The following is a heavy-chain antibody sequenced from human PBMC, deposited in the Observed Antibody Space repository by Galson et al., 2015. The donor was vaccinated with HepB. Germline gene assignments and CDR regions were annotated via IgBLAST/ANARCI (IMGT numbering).Heavy chain of an antibody. CDR2: IFAGGGST. V-gene: IGHV1-46*01. CDR1: GYTLTNYH. D-gene: IGHD2-15*01. Sequence: QSGAEVKKPGQFLKISCKASGYTLTNYHFHWVRQAPGQGPEWMGKIFAGGGSTRYAERFQGRVTLTRDSSTSTIYMEVSSLRSDDTAVYYCARETPDTYYFDYWGQGTLVTVSS. CDR3: ARETPDTYYFDY. J-gene: IGHJ4*02.